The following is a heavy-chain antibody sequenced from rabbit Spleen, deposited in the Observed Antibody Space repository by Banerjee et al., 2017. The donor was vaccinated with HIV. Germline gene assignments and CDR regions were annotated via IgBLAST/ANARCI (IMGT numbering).Heavy chain of an antibody. V-gene: IGHV1S40*01. CDR3: ARAAYAGSSGYFGYFNL. D-gene: IGHD1-1*01. CDR1: GLDFSGSVW. Sequence: QSLEESGGDLVKPGASLTLTCTASGLDFSGSVWICWVRQAPGKGLEWIGYIEPIFGNTYYANWVNGRFTISSHNAQNTVSLQMTSLTASDTATYFCARAAYAGSSGYFGYFNLWGPDTLVTVS. J-gene: IGHJ4*01. CDR2: IEPIFGNT.